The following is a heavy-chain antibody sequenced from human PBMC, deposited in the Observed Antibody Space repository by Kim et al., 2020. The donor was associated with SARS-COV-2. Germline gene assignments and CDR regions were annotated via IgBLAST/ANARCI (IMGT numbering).Heavy chain of an antibody. CDR3: GRLRIRYSYGSVVDY. V-gene: IGHV4-39*01. CDR2: IYYSGST. J-gene: IGHJ4*02. CDR1: VDSISSSTYY. Sequence: SETLSLTCTVSVDSISSSTYYWGWIRQPPGKGLEWIGSIYYSGSTYYNPSLKSRVTISVDTSKNQFSLRLSSVTSADTAVYYCGRLRIRYSYGSVVDYWGQGTLVTVSS. D-gene: IGHD5-18*01.